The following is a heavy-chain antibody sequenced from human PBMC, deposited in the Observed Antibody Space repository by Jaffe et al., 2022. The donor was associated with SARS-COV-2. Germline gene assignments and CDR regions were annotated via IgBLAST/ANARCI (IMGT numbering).Heavy chain of an antibody. D-gene: IGHD6-25*01. CDR1: GGSTSTYY. CDR2: IYYGGTT. Sequence: QVQLQESGPGLVKPSETLSLTCSVSGGSTSTYYWSWIRQPPGKGLEWIGYIYYGGTTKYNPSLESRVSMSVDTAKNQLSLRLTSVTAADTAVYYCARVSDNSGYYFRMDVWGKGTTVNVSS. CDR3: ARVSDNSGYYFRMDV. V-gene: IGHV4-59*01. J-gene: IGHJ6*04.